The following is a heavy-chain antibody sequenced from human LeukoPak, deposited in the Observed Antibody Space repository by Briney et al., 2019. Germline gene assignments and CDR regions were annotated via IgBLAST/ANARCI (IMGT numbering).Heavy chain of an antibody. CDR2: IIPIFGTA. CDR3: ASAFWSSDAFDI. CDR1: GGTFSSYA. V-gene: IGHV1-69*05. D-gene: IGHD2-8*02. Sequence: SVKVSCKASGGTFSSYAISWVRQAPGQGLEWMGRIIPIFGTANYAQKFQGSVTITTDESTSTAYMELSSLRSEDTAVYYCASAFWSSDAFDIWGQGTMVTVSS. J-gene: IGHJ3*02.